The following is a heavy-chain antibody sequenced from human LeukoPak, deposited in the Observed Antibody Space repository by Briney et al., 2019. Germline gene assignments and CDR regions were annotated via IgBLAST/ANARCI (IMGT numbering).Heavy chain of an antibody. J-gene: IGHJ4*02. V-gene: IGHV6-1*01. CDR1: GDSVSSNTVG. CDR3: ARSQHWGYDY. CDR2: TYYRSKWYN. Sequence: SQTLSLTCAISGDSVSSNTVGWHWIGQSPSRGLEWLGRTYYRSKWYNDYATSVKGRITINSGTSKNQFSLQLNSVTPEDTAVYYCARSQHWGYDYWGQGTLVTVSS. D-gene: IGHD7-27*01.